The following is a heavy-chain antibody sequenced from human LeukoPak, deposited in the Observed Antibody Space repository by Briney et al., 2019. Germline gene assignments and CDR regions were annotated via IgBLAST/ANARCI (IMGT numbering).Heavy chain of an antibody. CDR1: GYSFTSYW. D-gene: IGHD3-10*01. CDR3: ASVPYGSGDAFDI. V-gene: IGHV5-51*01. CDR2: IYPGDSDT. J-gene: IGHJ3*02. Sequence: GESLKISCKGSGYSFTSYWIGWVRQMPGKGLEWMGIIYPGDSDTRYSPSFQGQVTISADKSISTAYPQWSSLKASDTAMYYCASVPYGSGDAFDIWGQGTMVTVSS.